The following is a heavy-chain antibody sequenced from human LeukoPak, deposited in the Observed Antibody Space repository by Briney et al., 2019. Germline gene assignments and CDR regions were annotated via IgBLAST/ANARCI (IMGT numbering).Heavy chain of an antibody. CDR1: GFTFSSYS. Sequence: GGSLRLSCAASGFTFSSYSMNWVRQAPGKGLEWVSSISSSSSYIYYADSVKGRFTTSRDNAKNSLYLQMNSLRAEDTAVYYCARDRDSSGYYVSWGQGTLVTVSS. CDR2: ISSSSSYI. D-gene: IGHD3-22*01. J-gene: IGHJ5*02. V-gene: IGHV3-21*01. CDR3: ARDRDSSGYYVS.